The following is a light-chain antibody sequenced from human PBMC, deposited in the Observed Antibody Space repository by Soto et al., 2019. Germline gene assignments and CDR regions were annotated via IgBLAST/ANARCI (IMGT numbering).Light chain of an antibody. J-gene: IGKJ4*01. V-gene: IGKV1D-13*01. CDR3: QQLKHSPLT. CDR1: QDIGTA. CDR2: SAS. Sequence: AIQLTQSPSSLSASVGDRVTIACRTGQDIGTALAWYRQKPGRAPELLIYSASTLHTGVSSRFAGGGSATDFTLTISSLQPEDFADYFCQQLKHSPLTFGGGTKVQI.